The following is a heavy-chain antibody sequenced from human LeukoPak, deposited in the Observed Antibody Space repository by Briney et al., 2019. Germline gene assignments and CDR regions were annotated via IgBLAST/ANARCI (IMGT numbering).Heavy chain of an antibody. Sequence: ASVKVSCKASGYTFTSYGISWVRQAPGQGLEWMGWISAYNGNTNYAQKLQGRVTMTADTSTRTAYMELRSLRSDDTAVYYCARGWIEMPTVYFDYWGQGTLVSVFS. D-gene: IGHD5-24*01. CDR1: GYTFTSYG. CDR3: ARGWIEMPTVYFDY. J-gene: IGHJ4*02. V-gene: IGHV1-18*01. CDR2: ISAYNGNT.